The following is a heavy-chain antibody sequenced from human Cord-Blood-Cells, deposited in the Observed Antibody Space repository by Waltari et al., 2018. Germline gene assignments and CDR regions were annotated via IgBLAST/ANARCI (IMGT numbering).Heavy chain of an antibody. D-gene: IGHD3-3*01. Sequence: QVQLQQWGAGLLKPSETLSLTSAVYGASFSGYYWSWIRQPPGKGLEWIGEINNSARTSKNPALQSGVTSSEDTARIQLCLERSAGAAGERAVYCCARGRARAEWLVSSNWFDPWGQGTLVTVSS. CDR3: ARGRARAEWLVSSNWFDP. CDR1: GASFSGYY. V-gene: IGHV4-34*01. CDR2: INNSART. J-gene: IGHJ5*02.